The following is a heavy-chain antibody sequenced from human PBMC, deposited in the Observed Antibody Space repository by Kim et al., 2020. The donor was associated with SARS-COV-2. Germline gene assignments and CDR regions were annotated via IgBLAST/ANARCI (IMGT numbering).Heavy chain of an antibody. Sequence: FCPDSVHGRWTVSRDTSKTTLYLHLNSLRTEDTAFYYCAKAAGSSWYPDSWGQGTLVTVSS. D-gene: IGHD6-13*01. V-gene: IGHV3-30-3*02. J-gene: IGHJ4*02. CDR3: AKAAGSSWYPDS.